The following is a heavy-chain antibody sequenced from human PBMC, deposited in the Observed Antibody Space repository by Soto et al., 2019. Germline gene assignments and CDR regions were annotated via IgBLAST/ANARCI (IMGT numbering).Heavy chain of an antibody. CDR3: ARGSSLSIPLAKRYYFDY. CDR1: GGSFSGYY. CDR2: INHSGST. Sequence: PSETLSLTCAVYGGSFSGYYWSWIRQPPGKGLEWIGEINHSGSTNYNPSLKSRVTISVDTSKNQFSLKLSSVTAADTAVYYCARGSSLSIPLAKRYYFDYRGQATLVTVSS. J-gene: IGHJ4*02. V-gene: IGHV4-34*01. D-gene: IGHD2-21*01.